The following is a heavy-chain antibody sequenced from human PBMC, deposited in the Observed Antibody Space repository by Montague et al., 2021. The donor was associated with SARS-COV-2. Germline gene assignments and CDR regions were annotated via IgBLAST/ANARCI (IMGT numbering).Heavy chain of an antibody. V-gene: IGHV4-59*01. CDR2: IYYSGTT. CDR3: ARVVRYYDFWSGYTEYYYYGMDV. CDR1: GGSISSYF. D-gene: IGHD3-3*01. J-gene: IGHJ6*02. Sequence: SETLSLTCTVSGGSISSYFWSWIRQPPGTGLEWIGSIYYSGTTNYSPSPKSRVTISVDTSKNQFSLKLSSVTAADTAVYYCARVVRYYDFWSGYTEYYYYGMDVWGQGTTVTVSS.